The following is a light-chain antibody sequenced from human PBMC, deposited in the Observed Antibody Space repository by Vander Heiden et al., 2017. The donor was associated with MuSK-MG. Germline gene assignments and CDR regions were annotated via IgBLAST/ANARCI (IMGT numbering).Light chain of an antibody. V-gene: IGKV1-5*03. CDR2: KAS. J-gene: IGKJ2*01. CDR1: QSISSW. CDR3: QQYNSYST. Sequence: DNKMTQPPSTLSASVGDRVTITCRASQSISSWLAWYQQKPGTAPKLLSYKASSLESGVPSRFSGSGSGTEFTLTISSLQPDDFATYYCQQYNSYSTFGQGTKLEIK.